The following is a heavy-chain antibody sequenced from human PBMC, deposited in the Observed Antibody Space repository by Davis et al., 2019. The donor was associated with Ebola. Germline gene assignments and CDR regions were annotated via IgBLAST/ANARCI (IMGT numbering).Heavy chain of an antibody. CDR3: ARDTGIRYVSLGY. V-gene: IGHV1-3*01. Sequence: AASVKVSCKASGYTFTDFDIHWARQAPGHGLEWMGWINAGIGNMRYSQKFQGRVTITRDTSASTVYMELSSLRSEDTAVYYCARDTGIRYVSLGYWGQGTLVTVSS. CDR2: INAGIGNM. CDR1: GYTFTDFD. J-gene: IGHJ4*02. D-gene: IGHD3-9*01.